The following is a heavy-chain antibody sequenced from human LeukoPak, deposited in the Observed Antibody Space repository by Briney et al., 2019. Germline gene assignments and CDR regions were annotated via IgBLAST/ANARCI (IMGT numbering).Heavy chain of an antibody. D-gene: IGHD2-15*01. CDR2: IIPILGIA. CDR1: GGTFSSYA. J-gene: IGHJ4*02. CDR3: AREGGYCSGGSCYSLDY. Sequence: GASVKVSCKASGGTFSSYAISWVRQAPGQGLEWMGRIIPILGIANYAQKFQGRVTITADKSTSTAYMELSSLRSEDTAVYYCAREGGYCSGGSCYSLDYWGQGTLVTVSS. V-gene: IGHV1-69*04.